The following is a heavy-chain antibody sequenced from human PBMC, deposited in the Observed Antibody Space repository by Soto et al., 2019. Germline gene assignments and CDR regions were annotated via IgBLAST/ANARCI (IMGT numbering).Heavy chain of an antibody. D-gene: IGHD2-15*01. CDR2: MFYSGLT. J-gene: IGHJ6*02. CDR3: APLSVSLSGPYGIHV. Sequence: SETLSLTCRVCGYCVTSSDYYWAWIRQPPGKGLEWIGSMFYSGLTYYNPSLKSRVTLSVDTSKNQFSVRLNSVTAADTAVYYCAPLSVSLSGPYGIHVWGQGTTVTVSS. CDR1: GYCVTSSDYY. V-gene: IGHV4-39*01.